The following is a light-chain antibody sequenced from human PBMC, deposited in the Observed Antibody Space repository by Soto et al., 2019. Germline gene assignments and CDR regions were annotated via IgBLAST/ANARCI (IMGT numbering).Light chain of an antibody. V-gene: IGKV1-5*01. Sequence: DIQMTQSPSTLSASVGDRVTITCRASQNIGTSLAWYQQTPGKAPKLLISDASTLESGVPSRFGGSGSGTKSPLSITALQPDDFELSSFHRCFWIWTFGQGPK. CDR3: HRCFWIWT. CDR2: DAS. J-gene: IGKJ1*01. CDR1: QNIGTS.